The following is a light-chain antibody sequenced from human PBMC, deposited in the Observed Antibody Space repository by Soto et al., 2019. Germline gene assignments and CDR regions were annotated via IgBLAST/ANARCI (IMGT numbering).Light chain of an antibody. CDR3: QQYNVCPLT. Sequence: EIVMTQSPATLSVSPGERATLSCRASQSVSSNLAWYQQKPGQTPKLLIYVASTRATGIPARFSGSGSGTEFTLTISSLQSEDSPVYYCQQYNVCPLTFGGGTKVEFQ. CDR2: VAS. V-gene: IGKV3-15*01. CDR1: QSVSSN. J-gene: IGKJ4*01.